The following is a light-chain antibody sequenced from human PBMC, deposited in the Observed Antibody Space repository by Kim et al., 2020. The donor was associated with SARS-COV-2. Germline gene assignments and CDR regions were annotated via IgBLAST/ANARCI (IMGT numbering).Light chain of an antibody. CDR2: SAS. V-gene: IGKV1-39*01. Sequence: DIQMTQSPSSLSSSIGDRVTISCRASQAINKYLNWYQQKPGKAPKLLIYSASTLQTGVPSRFSGSGSGTSFTLTISSLQPEDFATYYCQQSHRTPYTFGQGTKLEIK. J-gene: IGKJ2*01. CDR3: QQSHRTPYT. CDR1: QAINKY.